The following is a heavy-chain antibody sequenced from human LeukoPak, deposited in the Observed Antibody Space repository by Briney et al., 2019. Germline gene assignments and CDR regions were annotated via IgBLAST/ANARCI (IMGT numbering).Heavy chain of an antibody. D-gene: IGHD3-3*01. CDR1: GYTFTGYY. CDR3: AKEGSGKDNWFDP. CDR2: INPNSGGT. J-gene: IGHJ5*02. Sequence: ASVKVSCKASGYTFTGYYMHWVRQAPGKGLEWMGWINPNSGGTNYAQKFQGRVTMTRDTSISTAYMELSRLRSDDTTVYYCAKEGSGKDNWFDPWGQGTLVSVSS. V-gene: IGHV1-2*02.